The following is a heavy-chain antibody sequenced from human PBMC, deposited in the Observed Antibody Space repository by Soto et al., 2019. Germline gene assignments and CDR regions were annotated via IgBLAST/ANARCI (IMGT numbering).Heavy chain of an antibody. CDR3: ARDLPPVDY. J-gene: IGHJ4*02. Sequence: QIQLVQSGAEVKKPGASVKVSCKASGYTFSSYHITWVRQAPGQGLEWMGWISAYNGNTNYAQNLQGRVTMTTDPSTSTAYMELRSLRPDATAVYYCARDLPPVDYWGQGTLVTVSS. V-gene: IGHV1-18*01. CDR1: GYTFSSYH. CDR2: ISAYNGNT.